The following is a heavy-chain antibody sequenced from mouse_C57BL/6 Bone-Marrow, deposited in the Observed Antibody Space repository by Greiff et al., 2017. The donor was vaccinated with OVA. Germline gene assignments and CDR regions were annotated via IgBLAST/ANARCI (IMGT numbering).Heavy chain of an antibody. J-gene: IGHJ2*01. V-gene: IGHV1-69*01. CDR2: IDPSDSYT. D-gene: IGHD6-1*01. Sequence: VQLQQPGAELVMPGASVKLSCKASGYTFTSYWMHWVKQRPGQGLEWIGAIDPSDSYTNYNQKFKGKSTLTVDKSSSTAYMQLSSLTSEDSAVYYCARSAAAFFDYWGQGTTLTVSS. CDR1: GYTFTSYW. CDR3: ARSAAAFFDY.